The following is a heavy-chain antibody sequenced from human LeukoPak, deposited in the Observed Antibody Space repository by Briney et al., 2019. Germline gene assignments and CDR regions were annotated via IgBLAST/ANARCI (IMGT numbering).Heavy chain of an antibody. D-gene: IGHD3-10*01. V-gene: IGHV5-51*01. CDR3: ARHGHYYGSGSYPYNWFDP. Sequence: GASLKISCKGSGYSFTSYCIDWGRQMPGKGLGWMGIIYPGHSDTSYSPSFLGQVAISDDKSSSTAYLQWSSLKASDTARYYCARHGHYYGSGSYPYNWFDPWGEGTLVTVSS. CDR1: GYSFTSYC. CDR2: IYPGHSDT. J-gene: IGHJ5*02.